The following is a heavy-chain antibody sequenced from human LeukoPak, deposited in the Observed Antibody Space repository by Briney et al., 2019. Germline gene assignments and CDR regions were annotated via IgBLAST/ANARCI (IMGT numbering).Heavy chain of an antibody. CDR2: INHSGST. CDR1: GGSFSGYY. Sequence: SETLSLTCAVYGGSFSGYYWSWIRQPPGKGLEWIGEINHSGSTNYNPSLKSRVAISVDTSKNQFSLKLSSVTAADTAVYYCATRGKRALRPHYMDVWGKGTTVTVPS. J-gene: IGHJ6*03. V-gene: IGHV4-34*01. CDR3: ATRGKRALRPHYMDV. D-gene: IGHD1-1*01.